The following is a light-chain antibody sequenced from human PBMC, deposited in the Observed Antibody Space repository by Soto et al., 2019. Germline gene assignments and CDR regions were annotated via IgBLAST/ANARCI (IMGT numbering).Light chain of an antibody. CDR2: EGS. CDR3: CSYAGSSTLV. J-gene: IGLJ2*01. V-gene: IGLV2-23*01. CDR1: SSDVGSYNL. Sequence: QPVLTQPASVSGSPGQSITISCTGTSSDVGSYNLVSWYQQHPGKAPKLMIYEGSKRPSGVSNRFSGSKSGNTASLTISGLQAEDEADYYCCSYAGSSTLVFGGGTKLTVL.